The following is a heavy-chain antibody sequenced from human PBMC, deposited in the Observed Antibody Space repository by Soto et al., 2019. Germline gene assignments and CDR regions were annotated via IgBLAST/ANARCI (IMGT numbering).Heavy chain of an antibody. J-gene: IGHJ6*02. CDR3: ARDWYKPVDTAMVTHYYYSYGMDV. Sequence: PSETLSLTCTVSGGSISSYYWSWIRQPPGKGLEWIGYIYYSGSTNYNPSLKSRVTISVDTSKNQFSLKLSSVTAADTAVYYCARDWYKPVDTAMVTHYYYSYGMDVWGQGTTVT. V-gene: IGHV4-59*01. CDR2: IYYSGST. CDR1: GGSISSYY. D-gene: IGHD5-18*01.